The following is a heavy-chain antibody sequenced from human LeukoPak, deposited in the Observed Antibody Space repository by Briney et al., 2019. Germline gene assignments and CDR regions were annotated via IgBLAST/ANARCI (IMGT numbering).Heavy chain of an antibody. D-gene: IGHD2-2*01. CDR2: ISLSGSST. Sequence: GGSLRLSCAASGFTFSDYFMSWIRQAPGQGLEWVSYISLSGSSTYYADSVKGRFTISRDNAKNSLYLQMNSLRADDTAVYYCARRKVPAANDCWGQGTLVTVSS. J-gene: IGHJ4*02. V-gene: IGHV3-11*01. CDR3: ARRKVPAANDC. CDR1: GFTFSDYF.